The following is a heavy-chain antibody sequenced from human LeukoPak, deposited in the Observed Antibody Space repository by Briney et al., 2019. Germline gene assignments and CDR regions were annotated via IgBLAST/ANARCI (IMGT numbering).Heavy chain of an antibody. V-gene: IGHV1-2*02. CDR1: GYTFTGYY. Sequence: ASVNVSCKASGYTFTGYYMHWVRQAPGQGLEWMGWINPNSGGTNYAQKFQGRVTMTRDTSISTAYMELSRLRSDDTAVYYCARSLPGISRIQLWLSFDYWGQGTLVTVSS. J-gene: IGHJ4*02. D-gene: IGHD5-18*01. CDR3: ARSLPGISRIQLWLSFDY. CDR2: INPNSGGT.